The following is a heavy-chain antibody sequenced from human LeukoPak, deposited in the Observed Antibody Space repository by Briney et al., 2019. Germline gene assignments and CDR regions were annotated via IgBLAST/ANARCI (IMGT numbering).Heavy chain of an antibody. Sequence: SGPTLVKPTQTLTLTCTFSGFSLSTSGVGMGWIRQPPGKALEWLALIYWNDNKRYSPSLKSRLTITKDTSKNQVVLTMTNMDPVDTATYYCAHPSPYSSSFPLDYWGQGTLVTVSS. CDR3: AHPSPYSSSFPLDY. D-gene: IGHD6-6*01. CDR1: GFSLSTSGVG. CDR2: IYWNDNK. J-gene: IGHJ4*02. V-gene: IGHV2-5*01.